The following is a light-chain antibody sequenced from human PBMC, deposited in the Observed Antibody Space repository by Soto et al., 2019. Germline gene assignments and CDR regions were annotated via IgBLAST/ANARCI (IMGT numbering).Light chain of an antibody. CDR1: QSVSSSY. V-gene: IGKV3-20*01. CDR2: GAS. Sequence: EIVLTQSPGTLSLSPGERATLSCRASQSVSSSYLAWYQQKPGQAPRRLIYGASRRATGIPDRFSGSGSGTDFTLTISSLLPDDVATYYCQQYNTYLSFGQGTKVDIK. J-gene: IGKJ1*01. CDR3: QQYNTYLS.